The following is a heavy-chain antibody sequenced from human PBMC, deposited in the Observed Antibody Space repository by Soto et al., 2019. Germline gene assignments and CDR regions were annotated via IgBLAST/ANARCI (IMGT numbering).Heavy chain of an antibody. J-gene: IGHJ6*02. Sequence: SETLSLTCTVSGGFISSGGYYWSWIRQHPGKGLEWIGYIYYSGSTYYNPSLKSRVTISVDTSKNQFSLKLSSVTAADTAVYYCARDPRRSSSVRGGVVWGQGTTVTVSS. CDR1: GGFISSGGYY. CDR2: IYYSGST. V-gene: IGHV4-31*03. CDR3: ARDPRRSSSVRGGVV. D-gene: IGHD6-6*01.